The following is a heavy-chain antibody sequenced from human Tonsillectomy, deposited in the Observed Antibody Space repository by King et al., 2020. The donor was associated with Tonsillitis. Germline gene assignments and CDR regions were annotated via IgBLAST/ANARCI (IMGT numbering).Heavy chain of an antibody. J-gene: IGHJ4*02. CDR3: ARGQEGSGSSSPFDY. D-gene: IGHD3-10*01. CDR2: INHSGST. CDR1: GGSFSGYY. Sequence: VQLQQWGAGLLKPSETLSLTCAVYGGSFSGYYWSWIRQPPGKGLEWIGEINHSGSTNYNPSLKSRVTISVDTSKNQFSLKLSSVTAADTAVYYCARGQEGSGSSSPFDYWGKGTLVTVSS. V-gene: IGHV4-34*01.